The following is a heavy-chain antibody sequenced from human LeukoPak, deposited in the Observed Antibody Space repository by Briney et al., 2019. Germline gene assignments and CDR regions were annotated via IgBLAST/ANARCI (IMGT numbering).Heavy chain of an antibody. CDR1: GGSISSSY. D-gene: IGHD6-13*01. CDR2: VYYSGST. J-gene: IGHJ4*02. Sequence: SETLSLTCTVSGGSISSSYWSWIRQPPGKALEWIGYVYYSGSTDYNPSLKSRVTISVDTSKNEFSLKLSFVTAADTAVYYCAREYCTGSSCYFDYWGQGTLVTVSS. V-gene: IGHV4-59*01. CDR3: AREYCTGSSCYFDY.